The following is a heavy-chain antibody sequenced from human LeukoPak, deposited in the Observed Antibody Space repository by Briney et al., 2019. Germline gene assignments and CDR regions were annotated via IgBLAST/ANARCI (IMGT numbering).Heavy chain of an antibody. V-gene: IGHV1-18*01. CDR3: ARDFLTAVAGLFDY. J-gene: IGHJ4*02. CDR2: ISAYNGNT. CDR1: GYTFTIYG. D-gene: IGHD6-19*01. Sequence: GASVKVSFKSSGYTFTIYGISWVRQAPGQGLGLMGWISAYNGNTNYAQKLQGRVTMTTDTSTSTAYMELRSLRSDDTAVYYCARDFLTAVAGLFDYWGQGTLVTVSS.